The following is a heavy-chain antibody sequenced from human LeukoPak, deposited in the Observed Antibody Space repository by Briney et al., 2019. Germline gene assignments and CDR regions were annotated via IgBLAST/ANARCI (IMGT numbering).Heavy chain of an antibody. V-gene: IGHV3-7*01. CDR2: IKQDGSEK. J-gene: IGHJ4*02. CDR1: GFTFSSYW. D-gene: IGHD3-3*01. CDR3: ARDYEGRANPTEF. Sequence: GGFLRLSCAASGFTFSSYWMSWVRQAPGKGLEWVANIKQDGSEKYYVDSVKGRFTISRDNAKNSLYLQMNSLRAEDTAVYYCARDYEGRANPTEFWGQGTLVTVSP.